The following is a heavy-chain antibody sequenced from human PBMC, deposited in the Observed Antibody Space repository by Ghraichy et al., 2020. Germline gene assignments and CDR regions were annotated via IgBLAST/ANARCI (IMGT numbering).Heavy chain of an antibody. V-gene: IGHV3-48*02. CDR3: ARDGRRGYDMDV. J-gene: IGHJ6*02. Sequence: GGSLRLSCAASGFDFSIFHMNWVRQAPGEGLEWVSFITSTSNDMYYADSVKGRFTVSRDNAKNSLYLQMSSLRDEDTAVYFCARDGRRGYDMDVWGRRTTLSDS. CDR2: ITSTSNDM. D-gene: IGHD2-15*01. CDR1: GFDFSIFH.